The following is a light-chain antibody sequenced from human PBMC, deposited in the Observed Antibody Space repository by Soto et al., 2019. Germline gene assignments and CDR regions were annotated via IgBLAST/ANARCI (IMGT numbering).Light chain of an antibody. CDR2: GAS. Sequence: EIVMTQSPATLSVSPGERATLSCRASQSVGSHLAWYQQKPGQAPRLLIFGASNRATGVPARFSGSGSGTEFTLTISSLQSDDFATYYCQHYNNYLLTFGGGTKVEIK. CDR1: QSVGSH. CDR3: QHYNNYLLT. J-gene: IGKJ4*01. V-gene: IGKV3-15*01.